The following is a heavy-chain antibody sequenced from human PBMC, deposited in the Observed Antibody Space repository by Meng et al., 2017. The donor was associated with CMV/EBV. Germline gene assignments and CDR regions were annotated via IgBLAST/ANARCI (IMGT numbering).Heavy chain of an antibody. D-gene: IGHD4-17*01. Sequence: LSLTCAASGFTFSSYATHWVRQAPGKGLEWVAVISYDGSNKYYADSVKGRFTISRDNSKNTLYLQMNSLRAEDTAVYYCARDLVGGAVTTVDYWGQGTLVTVSS. CDR1: GFTFSSYA. CDR3: ARDLVGGAVTTVDY. CDR2: ISYDGSNK. V-gene: IGHV3-30*04. J-gene: IGHJ4*02.